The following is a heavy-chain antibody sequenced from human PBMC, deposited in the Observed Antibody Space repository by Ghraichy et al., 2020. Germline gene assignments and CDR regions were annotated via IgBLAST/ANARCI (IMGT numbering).Heavy chain of an antibody. D-gene: IGHD3-22*01. J-gene: IGHJ6*03. CDR2: IYYSGST. CDR1: GGSIYSGGSS. CDR3: ARGDYYDTSSNHMDV. Sequence: SETLSLTCAVSGGSIYSGGSSWSWIRQPPGKGLEWIGYIYYSGSTYYNPSLKSRLTISVDTSRYEFSLRLSSVTAADTAVYYCARGDYYDTSSNHMDVWGKGTTVIVSS. V-gene: IGHV4-30-4*07.